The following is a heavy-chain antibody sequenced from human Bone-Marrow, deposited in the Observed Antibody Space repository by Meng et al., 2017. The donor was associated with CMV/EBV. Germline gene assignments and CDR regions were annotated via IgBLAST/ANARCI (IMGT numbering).Heavy chain of an antibody. CDR1: GFTFSSYW. D-gene: IGHD5/OR15-5a*01. V-gene: IGHV3-NL1*01. CDR3: ARRRVPYYFDY. Sequence: GESLKISCAASGFTFSSYWMSWVRQAPGRGLEWVSVIFSGGTNTYYADSVKGRFTISRDNSKNTLYLQMNSLRAEDTAVYYCARRRVPYYFDYWGQGTLVTVSS. CDR2: IFSGGTNT. J-gene: IGHJ4*02.